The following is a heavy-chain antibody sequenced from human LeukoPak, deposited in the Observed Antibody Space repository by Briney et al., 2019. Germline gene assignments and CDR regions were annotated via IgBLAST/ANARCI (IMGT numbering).Heavy chain of an antibody. D-gene: IGHD6-13*01. J-gene: IGHJ4*02. Sequence: SETLYLTCTVSGGSISISSFYWGWIRQPPGKGLEWIGSIYYSGNTYYNPSLKSRVSISVDTSKNQFSLKLSSVTAADTAVYYCLRAPQGSSWPYYFDYWGRGTLVTVSS. V-gene: IGHV4-39*01. CDR2: IYYSGNT. CDR1: GGSISISSFY. CDR3: LRAPQGSSWPYYFDY.